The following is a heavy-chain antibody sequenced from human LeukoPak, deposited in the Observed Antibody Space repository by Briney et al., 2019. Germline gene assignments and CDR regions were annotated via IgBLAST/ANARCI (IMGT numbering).Heavy chain of an antibody. D-gene: IGHD3-10*01. J-gene: IGHJ6*02. Sequence: ASVKVSCKASGGTFSSYAISWVRQAPGQGLEWMGGIIPIFGTANYAQKLQGRVTMTTDTSTSTAYMELRSLRSDDTAVYYCARDQRVSYYYYGMDVWGQGTTVTVSS. CDR1: GGTFSSYA. V-gene: IGHV1-69*05. CDR2: IIPIFGTA. CDR3: ARDQRVSYYYYGMDV.